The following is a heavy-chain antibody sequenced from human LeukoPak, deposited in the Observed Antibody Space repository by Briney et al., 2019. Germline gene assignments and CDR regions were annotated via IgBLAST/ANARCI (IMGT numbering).Heavy chain of an antibody. J-gene: IGHJ6*02. CDR3: GRVESSGYYDYGMDV. CDR2: IYPCDSNT. Sequence: GESLKISCKGSGYSFTSYWSGWVRQMPGKRLWLVGIIYPCDSNTKYSPSFQGQVTISADNSISTCYLQWSSMKGSDSAMYYYGRVESSGYYDYGMDVWGQGTTVTDSS. CDR1: GYSFTSYW. D-gene: IGHD3-22*01. V-gene: IGHV5-51*01.